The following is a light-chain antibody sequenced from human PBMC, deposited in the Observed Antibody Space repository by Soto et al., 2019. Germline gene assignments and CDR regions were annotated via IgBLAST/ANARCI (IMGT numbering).Light chain of an antibody. V-gene: IGLV2-14*01. J-gene: IGLJ2*01. CDR3: SSYTSSSTLGV. CDR2: DVS. Sequence: QSVLTQPASVSGSPGQSITISCTGTSSDVGGYNYVSWYQQHPGKAPKLLIYDVSNRPSGVSNRFSGSKSGNTASLTISGLQAEDEDDYDCSSYTSSSTLGVFGGGTKLTVL. CDR1: SSDVGGYNY.